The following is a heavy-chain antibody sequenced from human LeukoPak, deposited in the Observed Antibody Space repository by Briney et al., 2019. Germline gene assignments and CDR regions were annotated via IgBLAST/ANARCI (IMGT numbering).Heavy chain of an antibody. D-gene: IGHD3-10*01. V-gene: IGHV4-59*01. CDR1: GGSLNYYY. Sequence: SETLSLTCSVSGGSLNYYYWIWLRLPPGGGLEWIGDIYSDGTTNYNPSFRSRVAISVDTSKRQISLNLKSVTAADSAVYYCARTLGGSGNPFDYWGQGTLVTVSS. J-gene: IGHJ4*02. CDR3: ARTLGGSGNPFDY. CDR2: IYSDGTT.